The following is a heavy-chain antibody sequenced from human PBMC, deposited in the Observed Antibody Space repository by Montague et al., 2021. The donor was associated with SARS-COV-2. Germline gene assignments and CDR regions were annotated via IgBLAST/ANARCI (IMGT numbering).Heavy chain of an antibody. J-gene: IGHJ4*02. CDR3: GRGPLTRGGFDQ. D-gene: IGHD4-23*01. Sequence: SETLSLTCAVSGGSVSDSDYNWVCVRRPPGKGLEWLGTTGQSGNSFPNPSLQIRLSIFVHAWRTEVSLSLASVTAADTAIYYCGRGPLTRGGFDQWGQGALVTVSS. CDR1: GGSVSDSDYN. V-gene: IGHV4-39*01. CDR2: TGQSGNS.